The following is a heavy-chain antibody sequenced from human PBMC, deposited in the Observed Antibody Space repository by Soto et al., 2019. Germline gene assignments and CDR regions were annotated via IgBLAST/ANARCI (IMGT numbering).Heavy chain of an antibody. J-gene: IGHJ6*02. V-gene: IGHV5-51*01. Sequence: LGESLKISCKGSGYTFPSYWVGWVRQMPGKGLEWMGIIYPGDSDTRYSPSFQGQVTISADKSITTAYLQWNSLKASDTAMYYCASSISIAAAGTLAQPGGYYYGMDVWGQGPRSPSP. CDR2: IYPGDSDT. CDR3: ASSISIAAAGTLAQPGGYYYGMDV. CDR1: GYTFPSYW. D-gene: IGHD6-13*01.